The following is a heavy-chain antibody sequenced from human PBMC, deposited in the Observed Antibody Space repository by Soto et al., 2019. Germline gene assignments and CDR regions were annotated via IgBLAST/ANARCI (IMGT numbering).Heavy chain of an antibody. Sequence: SETLSLTCAVSGGSISSSNWWSWVRQPPGKGLEWIGEIYHSGSTNYNPSLKSRDTISVDKSKNQFSLKLSSVTAADTAVYYCASGSPGGYDFDYWGQGTLVTVSS. CDR1: GGSISSSNW. CDR3: ASGSPGGYDFDY. CDR2: IYHSGST. D-gene: IGHD5-12*01. J-gene: IGHJ4*02. V-gene: IGHV4-4*02.